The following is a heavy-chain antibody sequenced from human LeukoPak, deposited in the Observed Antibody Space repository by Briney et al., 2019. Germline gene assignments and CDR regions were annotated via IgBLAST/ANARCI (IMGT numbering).Heavy chain of an antibody. D-gene: IGHD3-22*01. V-gene: IGHV3-7*01. J-gene: IGHJ4*02. CDR2: VKQDVSEK. CDR1: GFAFSSYW. CDR3: ARDLWGTSGYFGY. Sequence: GGSLRLSCAASGFAFSSYWMTWVRQAPGKGLEWVASVKQDVSEKHSVDSVKGRFTISRDNAKNSLYLQMNSLRAEDTAVYYCARDLWGTSGYFGYWGQGTLVTVSS.